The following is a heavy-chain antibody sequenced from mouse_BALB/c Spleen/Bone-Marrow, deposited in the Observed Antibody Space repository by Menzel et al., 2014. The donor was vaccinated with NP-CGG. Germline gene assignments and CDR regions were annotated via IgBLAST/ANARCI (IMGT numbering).Heavy chain of an antibody. Sequence: QVQLQQPGAELVRPGVSVKISCKGSSYTFTDYAMHWVKQSHAKSLEWIGVIGTYYGDATYNQKFKTKATMTVDKSSSTAYMELARLTSEDSALYYCAREGPWFAFWGQGTLVTVSA. CDR3: AREGPWFAF. J-gene: IGHJ3*01. CDR2: IGTYYGDA. CDR1: SYTFTDYA. V-gene: IGHV1S137*01.